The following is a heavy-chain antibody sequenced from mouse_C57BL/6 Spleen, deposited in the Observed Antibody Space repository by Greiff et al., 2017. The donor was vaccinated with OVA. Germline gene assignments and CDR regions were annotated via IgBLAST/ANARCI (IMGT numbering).Heavy chain of an antibody. J-gene: IGHJ2*01. CDR2: INPNNGGT. V-gene: IGHV1-26*01. CDR1: GYTFTDYY. CDR3: ARGDGYDVPLDY. D-gene: IGHD2-2*01. Sequence: EVQLQQSGPELVKPGASVKISCKASGYTFTDYYMNWVKQSHGKSLEWIGDINPNNGGTSYNQKFKGKATLTVDKSSSTAYMELRSLTSEDSAVYDCARGDGYDVPLDYWGQGTTLTVSS.